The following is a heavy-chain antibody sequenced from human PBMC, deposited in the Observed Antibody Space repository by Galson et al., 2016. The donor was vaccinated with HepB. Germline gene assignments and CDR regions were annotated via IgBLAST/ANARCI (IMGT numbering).Heavy chain of an antibody. D-gene: IGHD6-13*01. CDR3: TRAEFSSTWYHFDD. V-gene: IGHV3-49*04. Sequence: SLRLSCAASGFTLGDYAMSWVRQAPGKGLEWIGFIRNKAYGGTTEYAASVKGRFTISRDDSKSIAYLQMNSLKAEDTAVYYCTRAEFSSTWYHFDDWGQGTLVTVSS. CDR2: IRNKAYGGTT. CDR1: GFTLGDYA. J-gene: IGHJ4*02.